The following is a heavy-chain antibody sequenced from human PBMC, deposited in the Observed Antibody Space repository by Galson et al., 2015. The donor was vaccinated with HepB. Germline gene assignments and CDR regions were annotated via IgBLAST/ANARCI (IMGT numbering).Heavy chain of an antibody. J-gene: IGHJ4*01. CDR1: GGSLSGYY. CDR3: SRCYSSGWFDY. CDR2: FYNSENT. D-gene: IGHD6-19*01. Sequence: LSLTCTVSGGSLSGYYWSWIRQPAGKGLEWIGRFYNSENTNYNPSLKSRVTMSVDTSKNQFSLKLSSVTAADTAVYYFSRCYSSGWFDYWGHGTLITASS. V-gene: IGHV4-4*07.